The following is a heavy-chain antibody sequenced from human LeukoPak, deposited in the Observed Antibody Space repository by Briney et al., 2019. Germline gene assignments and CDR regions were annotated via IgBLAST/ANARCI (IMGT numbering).Heavy chain of an antibody. CDR1: GFTFSSYW. Sequence: GGSLRLSSAASGFTFSSYWMSWVRQAPGKGLEWVANIKQDGSEKYYVDSVKGRFTISRDNAKNSLYLQMNSLRAEDTAVYYCARVQWFGELFQNDYYCYYGMDVWGQGTTVTVSS. CDR2: IKQDGSEK. V-gene: IGHV3-7*01. CDR3: ARVQWFGELFQNDYYCYYGMDV. D-gene: IGHD3-10*01. J-gene: IGHJ6*02.